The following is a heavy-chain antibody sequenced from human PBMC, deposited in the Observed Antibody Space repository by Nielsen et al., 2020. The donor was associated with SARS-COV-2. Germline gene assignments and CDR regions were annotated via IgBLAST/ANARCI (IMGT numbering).Heavy chain of an antibody. V-gene: IGHV4-59*01. D-gene: IGHD6-13*01. Sequence: WIRQHPGKGLEWIGYIYYSGSTNYNPSLKSRVTISVDTSKNQFSLKLSSVTAADTAVYYCARGVGSSSWYYHWGQGTLVTVSS. CDR3: ARGVGSSSWYYH. CDR2: IYYSGST. J-gene: IGHJ5*02.